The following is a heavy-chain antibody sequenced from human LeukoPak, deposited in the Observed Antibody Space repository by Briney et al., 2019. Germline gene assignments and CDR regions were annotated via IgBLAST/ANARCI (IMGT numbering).Heavy chain of an antibody. Sequence: PSETLSLTCAVYGGSFSGYYWSWIRQPPGKGLEWIGEINHSGSTNYNPSLKSRVTISVDTSKNQFSLKLSSVTAADTAVYYCARAGYDFWSGQPTYDYWGQGTLVTVSS. D-gene: IGHD3-3*01. J-gene: IGHJ4*02. CDR1: GGSFSGYY. CDR2: INHSGST. CDR3: ARAGYDFWSGQPTYDY. V-gene: IGHV4-34*01.